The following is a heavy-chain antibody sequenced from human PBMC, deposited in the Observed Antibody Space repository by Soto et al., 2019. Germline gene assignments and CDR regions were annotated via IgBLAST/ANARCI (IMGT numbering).Heavy chain of an antibody. V-gene: IGHV4-39*01. D-gene: IGHD6-6*01. CDR1: GGSISSSSYY. Sequence: SETLSLTCTVSGGSISSSSYYWGWIRQPPGKGLEWIGYIYYRGSNFYNTSLESRVTISVDTSKNQFSLNLSSVTAADTAVYYCARISSIAARPDYWGQGTLVTVSS. CDR2: IYYRGSN. J-gene: IGHJ4*02. CDR3: ARISSIAARPDY.